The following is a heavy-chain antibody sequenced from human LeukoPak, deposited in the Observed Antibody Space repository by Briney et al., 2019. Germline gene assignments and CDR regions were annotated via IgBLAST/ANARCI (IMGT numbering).Heavy chain of an antibody. V-gene: IGHV3-23*01. CDR2: ISGSGGST. D-gene: IGHD3-22*01. J-gene: IGHJ3*02. Sequence: PGGSLRLSCGASGFTFSSYAMSWVRQAPGKGLEWVSAISGSGGSTYYADSVKGRFTISRDNSKNTLYLQMNSLRAEDTAVYYCAKVASRYYDSSGYPDHNAFDIWGQGTMVTVSS. CDR1: GFTFSSYA. CDR3: AKVASRYYDSSGYPDHNAFDI.